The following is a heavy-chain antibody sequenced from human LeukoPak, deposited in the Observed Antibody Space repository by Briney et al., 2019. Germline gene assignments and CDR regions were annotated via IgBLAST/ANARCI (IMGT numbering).Heavy chain of an antibody. CDR1: GYTFTSYG. Sequence: GASVKVSCKASGYTFTSYGISWVRQAPGQGLEWMGWISAYSGNTNYAQKLQGRVTMTTDTSASTAYMELRSLRSDDTAVYYCARASLAVTTGGVHLGYWGQGTLVTVSS. D-gene: IGHD4-17*01. V-gene: IGHV1-18*01. J-gene: IGHJ4*02. CDR3: ARASLAVTTGGVHLGY. CDR2: ISAYSGNT.